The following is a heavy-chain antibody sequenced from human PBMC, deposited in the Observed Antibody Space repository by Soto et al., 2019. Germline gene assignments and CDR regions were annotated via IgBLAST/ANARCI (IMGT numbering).Heavy chain of an antibody. D-gene: IGHD4-17*01. Sequence: SETLSLTCTVSGGSIRDYFWTWVRQPPGKGLEWIGYIYYSGRTNSNPSLKSRVSISVDTSKNHFSLQLRSVTAADTAVYYCARVGGDDFGDSGGFDYWGQGTLVTVSS. CDR2: IYYSGRT. V-gene: IGHV4-59*01. CDR1: GGSIRDYF. CDR3: ARVGGDDFGDSGGFDY. J-gene: IGHJ4*02.